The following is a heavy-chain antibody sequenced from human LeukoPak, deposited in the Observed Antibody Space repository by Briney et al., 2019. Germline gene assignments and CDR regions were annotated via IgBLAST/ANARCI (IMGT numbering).Heavy chain of an antibody. V-gene: IGHV4-30-4*07. CDR1: GFTISSGGNS. CDR2: IYYSGST. Sequence: SETLSLTCAASGFTISSGGNSWIRLRQPPGKGLEWIGDIYYSGSTYYTPSLKSRVTISVDTSKNQFSLKLSSVTAADTAVYYCARGTYYYGSRSSTYLDFWGQGTLVTVSS. J-gene: IGHJ4*02. D-gene: IGHD3-10*01. CDR3: ARGTYYYGSRSSTYLDF.